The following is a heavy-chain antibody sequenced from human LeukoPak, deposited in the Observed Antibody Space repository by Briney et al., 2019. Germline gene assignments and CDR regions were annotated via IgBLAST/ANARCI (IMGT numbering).Heavy chain of an antibody. CDR1: GFTFEDYG. CDR3: VQMGDDYGDHAGAFDI. V-gene: IGHV3-20*04. CDR2: INWNGGST. D-gene: IGHD4-17*01. J-gene: IGHJ3*02. Sequence: GGSLRLSCADSGFTFEDYGMSWVRQAPGKGLEWVSGINWNGGSTGYADSVKGRFTISRDNAKNSLYLQMNSLRAEDTALYYCVQMGDDYGDHAGAFDIWGQGTMVTVSS.